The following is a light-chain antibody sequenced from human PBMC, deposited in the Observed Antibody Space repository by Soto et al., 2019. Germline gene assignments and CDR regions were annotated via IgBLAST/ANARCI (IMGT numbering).Light chain of an antibody. V-gene: IGKV3-11*01. CDR1: QSVSTY. Sequence: EIVLTQSPGTLSLSPGDRATLSCRARQSVSTYLAWYQQKPGQAPRLLIYDVSNRATGIPARFSGSGSGTDFTLTISSLEPEDFAVYYCQQRYNWPRTFGQGTKVEIK. CDR3: QQRYNWPRT. J-gene: IGKJ1*01. CDR2: DVS.